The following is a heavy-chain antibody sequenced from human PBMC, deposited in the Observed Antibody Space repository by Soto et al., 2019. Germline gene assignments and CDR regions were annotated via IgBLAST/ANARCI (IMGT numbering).Heavy chain of an antibody. D-gene: IGHD3-3*01. CDR2: IVVGSGNT. V-gene: IGHV1-58*01. CDR1: GFTFTSSA. CDR3: AAGGRFLEWLVGDAFDI. Sequence: QMQLVQSGPEVKKPGTSVKVSCKASGFTFTSSAVQWVRQARGQRLEWIGWIVVGSGNTNYAQKFQERVTITRDMSTSTAYMELSSLRSEDTAVYYCAAGGRFLEWLVGDAFDIWGQGTMVTVSS. J-gene: IGHJ3*02.